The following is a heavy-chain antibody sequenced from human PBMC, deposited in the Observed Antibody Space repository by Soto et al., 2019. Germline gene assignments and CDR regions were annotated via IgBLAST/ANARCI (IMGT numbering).Heavy chain of an antibody. CDR2: IRSKAYGGTT. J-gene: IGHJ6*02. Sequence: PGGSLRLSCTASGFTFGDYAMSWVRQAPGKGLEWVGFIRSKAYGGTTEYAASVKGRFTISRDDSKSIAYLQMNSLKTEDTAVYYCTRYPSLYHYGMDVWGQGTTVTVSS. CDR3: TRYPSLYHYGMDV. CDR1: GFTFGDYA. V-gene: IGHV3-49*04.